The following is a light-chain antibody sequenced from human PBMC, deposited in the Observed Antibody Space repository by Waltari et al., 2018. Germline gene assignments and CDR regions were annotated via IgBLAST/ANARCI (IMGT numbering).Light chain of an antibody. J-gene: IGLJ3*02. Sequence: QSVLTQPPSVSEAPRQRVAISCSGSRSNIGNNAVNWYLPVPGKAPKLLIYYDVLLPAGVSCRFSGSRSGTSASLAISGLLSEDEGDYYCATWDNTLSGWVFGGGTRLTVL. CDR1: RSNIGNNA. CDR2: YDV. CDR3: ATWDNTLSGWV. V-gene: IGLV1-36*01.